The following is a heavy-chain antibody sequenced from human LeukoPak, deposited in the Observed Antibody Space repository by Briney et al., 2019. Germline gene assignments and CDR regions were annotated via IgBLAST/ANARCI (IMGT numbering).Heavy chain of an antibody. CDR2: ISSDGSNI. CDR1: GFTFSTYN. D-gene: IGHD6-6*01. Sequence: GGSLSLSCVASGFTFSTYNMNWVRQAPGKGLEWVSYISSDGSNIIYADSVKGRFTISRDNFRNSLFLQMNSLRAEDTAVYYCARRIAALSRAPDYWGQGTLVTVSS. CDR3: ARRIAALSRAPDY. J-gene: IGHJ4*02. V-gene: IGHV3-48*04.